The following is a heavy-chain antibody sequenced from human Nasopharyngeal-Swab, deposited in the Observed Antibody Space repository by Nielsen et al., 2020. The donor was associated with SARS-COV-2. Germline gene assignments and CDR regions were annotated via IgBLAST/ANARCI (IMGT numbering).Heavy chain of an antibody. CDR1: GYTFTSYY. V-gene: IGHV1-46*01. J-gene: IGHJ3*01. Sequence: ASVKVSCKASGYTFTSYYMHWVRQDPGQGVEGMGIINPSGGSTSYAQKFQGRVTMTRDTSTSTVYMELSSLRSEDTAVYYCARDLPYETLLWFGELYLGAFDVWGQGTMVTVSS. CDR3: ARDLPYETLLWFGELYLGAFDV. D-gene: IGHD3-10*01. CDR2: INPSGGST.